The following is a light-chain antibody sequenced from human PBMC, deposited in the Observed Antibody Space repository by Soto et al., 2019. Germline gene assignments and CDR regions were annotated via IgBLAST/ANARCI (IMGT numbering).Light chain of an antibody. J-gene: IGKJ5*01. CDR1: QSVSSNY. CDR3: QQYSRSPIT. Sequence: EIVLTQSPATLSLSPGEGATLSCRASQSVSSNYLTWYQQKPGQAPRLLIYGASSRASGIPDRFSGSGSGTDFTLTINRLEPEDFAVYYCQQYSRSPITFGQGTRLEIK. V-gene: IGKV3-20*01. CDR2: GAS.